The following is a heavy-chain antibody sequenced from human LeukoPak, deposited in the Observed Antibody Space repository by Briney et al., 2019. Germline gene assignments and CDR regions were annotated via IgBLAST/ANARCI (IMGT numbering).Heavy chain of an antibody. CDR3: AKERYSSSSRFQH. Sequence: PGGSLRLSCAASGFTFGSYAMTWVRQAPGTGLQWVSIISDDGGATYYADSVKGRFTISRDNSKNTVYLQMNALRAEDTAGYYCAKERYSSSSRFQHWGQGTLVTVSS. CDR2: ISDDGGAT. CDR1: GFTFGSYA. D-gene: IGHD6-13*01. J-gene: IGHJ1*01. V-gene: IGHV3-23*01.